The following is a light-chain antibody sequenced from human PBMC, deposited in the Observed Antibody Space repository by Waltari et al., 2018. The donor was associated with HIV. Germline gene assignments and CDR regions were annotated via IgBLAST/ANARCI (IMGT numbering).Light chain of an antibody. V-gene: IGKV2-28*01. CDR3: MQALQTPPT. J-gene: IGKJ2*01. CDR1: KSLLHNNGNNF. CDR2: LGS. Sequence: EIVMTQSPLSLPVTPGEPASISCSSSKSLLHNNGNNFLDWYLQKPGQSPQLLIYLGSSRASGVPDRFSGSGSGTDFTLHISRVEADDVGLYYCMQALQTPPTFGQGTKLEIK.